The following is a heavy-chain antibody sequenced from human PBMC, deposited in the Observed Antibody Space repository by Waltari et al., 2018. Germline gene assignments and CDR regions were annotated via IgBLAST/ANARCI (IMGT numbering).Heavy chain of an antibody. CDR3: AKVKRGRVSFDI. V-gene: IGHV3-30*02. CDR1: GFTFSSYG. Sequence: QVQLVESGGGVVQPGGSLRLSCAASGFTFSSYGMHWVRQAPGKGLEWVAFIRYDGSNKYYADSVKGRFTISRDNSKNTLYLQINSLRAEDTAVYYCAKVKRGRVSFDIWGQGTMVTVSS. CDR2: IRYDGSNK. D-gene: IGHD3-10*01. J-gene: IGHJ3*02.